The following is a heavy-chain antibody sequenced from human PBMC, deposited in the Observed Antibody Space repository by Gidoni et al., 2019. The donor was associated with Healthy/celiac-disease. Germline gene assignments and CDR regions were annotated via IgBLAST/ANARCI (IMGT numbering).Heavy chain of an antibody. CDR3: ARDHSGSYAY. CDR1: GFPFSSYS. V-gene: IGHV3-21*01. CDR2: ISSSSSYI. J-gene: IGHJ4*02. Sequence: EVQLVESGGGMVKPGGSLRLSCAASGFPFSSYSMNWVRQAPGKGLEWVSSISSSSSYIYYADSVKGRFTISRDNAKNSLYLQMNSLRAEDTAVYYCARDHSGSYAYWGQGTLVTVSS. D-gene: IGHD1-26*01.